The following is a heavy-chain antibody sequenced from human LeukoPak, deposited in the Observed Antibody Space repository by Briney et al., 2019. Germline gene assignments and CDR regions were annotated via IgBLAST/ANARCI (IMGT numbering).Heavy chain of an antibody. CDR2: IWYDASRE. Sequence: GWSLRLSCAASGFTFSNYGKHWVRQAPGKGLEWVALIWYDASREYYADSVKGRFTISRDNSKNTLYLQMDSLRAEDTAVYYCARDAPGRLWGSYRLGTLYFDYWGQGTLVTVSS. CDR1: GFTFSNYG. J-gene: IGHJ4*02. CDR3: ARDAPGRLWGSYRLGTLYFDY. V-gene: IGHV3-33*01. D-gene: IGHD3-16*02.